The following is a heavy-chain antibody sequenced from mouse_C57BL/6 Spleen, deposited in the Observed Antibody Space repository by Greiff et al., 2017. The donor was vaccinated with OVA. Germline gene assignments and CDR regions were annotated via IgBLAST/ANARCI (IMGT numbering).Heavy chain of an antibody. V-gene: IGHV1-82*01. CDR3: AREEYYGNSEAWFAY. CDR2: IYPGDGDT. D-gene: IGHD2-1*01. J-gene: IGHJ3*01. CDR1: GYAFSSSW. Sequence: QVQLQQSGPELVKPGASVKISCKASGYAFSSSWMNWVKQRPGKGLEWIGRIYPGDGDTNYNGKFKGKATLTADKSSSTAYMQLSSLTSEDSAVYFCAREEYYGNSEAWFAYWGQGTLVTVSA.